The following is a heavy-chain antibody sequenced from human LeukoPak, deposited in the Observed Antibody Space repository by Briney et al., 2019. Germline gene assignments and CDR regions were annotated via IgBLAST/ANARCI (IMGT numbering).Heavy chain of an antibody. CDR3: ARGAYYDFWSGYSSQYYFDY. V-gene: IGHV1-8*01. J-gene: IGHJ4*02. CDR1: GYTFTSYA. D-gene: IGHD3-3*01. Sequence: ASVKVSCKASGYTFTSYAISWVRQAPGQGLEWMGWISADNGNTDYAQRFQGRVTITRNTSISTAYMELSSLRSEDTAVYYCARGAYYDFWSGYSSQYYFDYWGQGTLVTVSS. CDR2: ISADNGNT.